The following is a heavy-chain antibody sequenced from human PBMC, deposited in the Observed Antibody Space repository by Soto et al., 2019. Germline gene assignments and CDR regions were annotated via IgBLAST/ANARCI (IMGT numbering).Heavy chain of an antibody. J-gene: IGHJ6*02. Sequence: QVQLVESGGGVVQPGESLRLSCAASGFTFSSNGMHWVRQRPGKGLEWVASIGNDVTTIFYTDSVKGRFTISRDNSRNTLYLQMNSLRTEDSALYHCVRDRGSAVSGNWGHYFYGMDVWGRGATVAVAS. D-gene: IGHD7-27*01. CDR2: IGNDVTTI. CDR1: GFTFSSNG. CDR3: VRDRGSAVSGNWGHYFYGMDV. V-gene: IGHV3-30*03.